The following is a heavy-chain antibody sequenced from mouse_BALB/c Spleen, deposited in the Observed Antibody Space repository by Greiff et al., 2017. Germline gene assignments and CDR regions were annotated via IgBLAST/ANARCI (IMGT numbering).Heavy chain of an antibody. J-gene: IGHJ1*01. V-gene: IGHV1-18*01. CDR3: ARGVPSYWYFDV. Sequence: EVQLQQSGPELVKPGASVKIPCKASGYTFTDYNMDWVKQSHGKSLEWIGDINPNNGGTIYNQKFKGKATLTVDKSSSTAYMELRSLTSEDTAVYYCARGVPSYWYFDVWGAGTTVTVSS. CDR1: GYTFTDYN. CDR2: INPNNGGT.